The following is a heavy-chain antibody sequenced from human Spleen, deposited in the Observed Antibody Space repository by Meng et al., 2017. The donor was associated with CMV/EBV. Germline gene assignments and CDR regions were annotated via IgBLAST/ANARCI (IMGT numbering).Heavy chain of an antibody. V-gene: IGHV1-8*01. CDR3: ARGRRDSVMVGAADY. Sequence: ASVKVSCKASGYTFTSFDIHWVRQASGQGLQWMGRVNPYGGNTDYAQKFQGRITITRNTSTGTAYMEMNSVKSDDTAVYYCARGRRDSVMVGAADYWGQGTLVTVSS. J-gene: IGHJ4*02. D-gene: IGHD5-18*01. CDR1: GYTFTSFD. CDR2: VNPYGGNT.